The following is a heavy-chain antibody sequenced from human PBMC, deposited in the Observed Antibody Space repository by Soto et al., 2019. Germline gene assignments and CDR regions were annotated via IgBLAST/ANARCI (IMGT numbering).Heavy chain of an antibody. CDR1: GFTFGSYA. J-gene: IGHJ4*02. CDR3: AKDPGYYGSGSYYNVGEMVDC. CDR2: ISGSGGST. V-gene: IGHV3-23*01. D-gene: IGHD3-10*01. Sequence: EVQLLESGGGLVQPGGSLRLSCAASGFTFGSYAMSWVRQAPGKGLEWVSAISGSGGSTYYADSVKGRFTISRDNSKNTLELKMNSLRAEDTAVYYCAKDPGYYGSGSYYNVGEMVDCWGQGTLVTVSS.